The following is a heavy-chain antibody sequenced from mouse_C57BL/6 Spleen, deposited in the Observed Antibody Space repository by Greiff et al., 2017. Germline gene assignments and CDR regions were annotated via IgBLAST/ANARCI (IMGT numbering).Heavy chain of an antibody. J-gene: IGHJ1*03. D-gene: IGHD2-3*01. CDR1: GYTFTSYW. Sequence: QVQLQQPGAELVKPGASVTLSCKASGYTFTSYWMHWVKQRPGQGLEWIGMIHPNSGSTNYNEKFKSKATLTVDTSSSTAYMQLSSLTSEDSAVYYCARDDVYYWYFDVWGTGTTVTVSS. V-gene: IGHV1-64*01. CDR3: ARDDVYYWYFDV. CDR2: IHPNSGST.